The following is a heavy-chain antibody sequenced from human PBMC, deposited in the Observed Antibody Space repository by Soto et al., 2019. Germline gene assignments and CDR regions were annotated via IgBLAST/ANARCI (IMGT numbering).Heavy chain of an antibody. CDR2: ISSGSSTI. V-gene: IGHV3-48*01. J-gene: IGHJ6*03. Sequence: GGSLRLSCAASGISFSTYAMNWVRQAPGKGLEWVSYISSGSSTIYYAESVKGRFTISRNNAKKSLFLQMNSLRAEDTAVYYCAVDYYYMDVWGKGTTVTVSS. CDR3: AVDYYYMDV. CDR1: GISFSTYA.